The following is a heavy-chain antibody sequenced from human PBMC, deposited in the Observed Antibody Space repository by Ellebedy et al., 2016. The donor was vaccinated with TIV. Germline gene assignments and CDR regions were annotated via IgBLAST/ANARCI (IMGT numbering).Heavy chain of an antibody. D-gene: IGHD3-10*01. CDR1: GYTFTAYY. CDR3: ARDGGVGEDWFDP. Sequence: AASVKVSCKASGYTFTAYYMHWVRQAPGQGPEWMGWINVNSGGTSYAQRFQGRVAMTRDTSINTAYMELSRLRSDDTAVYYCARDGGVGEDWFDPWGQGTQVTVSS. V-gene: IGHV1-2*02. CDR2: INVNSGGT. J-gene: IGHJ5*02.